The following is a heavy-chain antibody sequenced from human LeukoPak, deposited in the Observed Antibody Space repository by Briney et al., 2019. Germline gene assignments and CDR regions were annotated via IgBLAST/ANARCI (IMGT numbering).Heavy chain of an antibody. CDR1: GFTFSSYA. CDR2: INSDGSST. D-gene: IGHD6-13*01. J-gene: IGHJ4*02. Sequence: SGGSLRLSCAASGFTFSSYAMSWVRQAPGKGLVWVSRINSDGSSTSYADSVKGRFTISRDNAKNTLYLQMNSLRAEDTAVYYCARVKQQLVPGAFDYWGQGTLVTVSS. CDR3: ARVKQQLVPGAFDY. V-gene: IGHV3-74*01.